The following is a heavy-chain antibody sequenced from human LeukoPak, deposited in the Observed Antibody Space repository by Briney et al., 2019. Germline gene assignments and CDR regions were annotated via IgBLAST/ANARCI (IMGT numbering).Heavy chain of an antibody. D-gene: IGHD5-18*01. CDR2: ISAYNGNT. Sequence: GASVKVSCKASGYTFTSYGISWVRQAPGQGLEWMGWISAYNGNTNYAQKLQGRVTMTRDTSTSTVYMELSSLRSEDTAVYYCARDTDTAMVTEVYWGQGTLVTVSS. CDR1: GYTFTSYG. CDR3: ARDTDTAMVTEVY. V-gene: IGHV1-18*01. J-gene: IGHJ4*02.